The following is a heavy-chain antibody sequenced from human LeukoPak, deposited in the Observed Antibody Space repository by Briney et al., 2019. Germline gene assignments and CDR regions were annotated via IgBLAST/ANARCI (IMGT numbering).Heavy chain of an antibody. D-gene: IGHD3-3*01. Sequence: GGSLRLSCAASGFTFSSYWMHWVRQAPGKGLVWVSRINSDGSSTSYADSVKGRFTISRDNAKNTLYLQMNSLRAEDTAVYYCARASGDFWSGHTGLGDYWGQGTLVTVSS. V-gene: IGHV3-74*01. CDR1: GFTFSSYW. CDR2: INSDGSST. J-gene: IGHJ4*02. CDR3: ARASGDFWSGHTGLGDY.